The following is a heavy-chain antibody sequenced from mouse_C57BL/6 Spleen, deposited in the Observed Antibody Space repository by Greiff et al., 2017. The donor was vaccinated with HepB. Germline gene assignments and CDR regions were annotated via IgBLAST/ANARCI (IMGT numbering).Heavy chain of an antibody. V-gene: IGHV3-6*01. D-gene: IGHD2-4*01. CDR2: ISYDGSN. CDR1: GYSITSGYY. J-gene: IGHJ2*01. CDR3: AREVPGLRGYFDY. Sequence: EVQLQQSGPGLVKPSQSLSLTCSVTGYSITSGYYWNWIRQFPGNKLEWMGYISYDGSNNYNPSLKNRISITRDTSKNQFFLKLNSVTTEDTATYDCAREVPGLRGYFDYWGQGTTLTVSS.